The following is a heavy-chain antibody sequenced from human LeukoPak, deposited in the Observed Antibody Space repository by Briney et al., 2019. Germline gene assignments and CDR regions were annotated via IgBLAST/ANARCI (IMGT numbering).Heavy chain of an antibody. CDR1: GFTFSSYE. D-gene: IGHD2-15*01. Sequence: GGSLRLSCAASGFTFSSYEMNWVRQAPGKGLEWVSYISSSGSTIYYADSVKGRFTISRDNAKNSLYLQMNSLRAEDTAVYYCARAVGLADVGYYYYHMDVWGKGTTVTISS. V-gene: IGHV3-48*03. CDR3: ARAVGLADVGYYYYHMDV. J-gene: IGHJ6*03. CDR2: ISSSGSTI.